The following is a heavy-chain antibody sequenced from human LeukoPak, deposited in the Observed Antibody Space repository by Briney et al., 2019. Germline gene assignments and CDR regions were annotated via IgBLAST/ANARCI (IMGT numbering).Heavy chain of an antibody. J-gene: IGHJ3*02. CDR3: ARDSYSNYLGSGRDAFDI. D-gene: IGHD4-11*01. Sequence: SETLSLTCTVSGYSISSGYYWGWIRQPPGKGLEWIGSIYHSGSTYYNPSLKSRVTISVDTSKNQFSLKLSSVTAADTAVYCCARDSYSNYLGSGRDAFDIWGQGTMVTVSS. V-gene: IGHV4-38-2*02. CDR1: GYSISSGYY. CDR2: IYHSGST.